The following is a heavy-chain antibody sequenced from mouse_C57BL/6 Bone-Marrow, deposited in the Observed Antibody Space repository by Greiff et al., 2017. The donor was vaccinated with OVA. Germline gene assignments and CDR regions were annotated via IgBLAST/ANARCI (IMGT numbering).Heavy chain of an antibody. CDR1: GYTFTSYW. Sequence: EVQLQQSGTVLARPGASVKMSCKTSGYTFTSYWMHWVKQRPGQGLEWIGAIDPGNSDTSYNQKFKGKAKLTAVTSASTAYMELSSLTNEDSAVYYCTRWDYGSSSFAYWGQGTLVTVSA. V-gene: IGHV1-5*01. CDR3: TRWDYGSSSFAY. CDR2: IDPGNSDT. D-gene: IGHD1-1*01. J-gene: IGHJ3*01.